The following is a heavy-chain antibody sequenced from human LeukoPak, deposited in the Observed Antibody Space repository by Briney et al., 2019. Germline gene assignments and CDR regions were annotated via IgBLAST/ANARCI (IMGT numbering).Heavy chain of an antibody. CDR2: IYYSGST. V-gene: IGHV4-59*01. D-gene: IGHD1-7*01. Sequence: SQTLSLTCTVSGGSISSYYWSWIRQPPGQGLEWIGYIYYSGSTKYNPSLKSRVTISVDASKTQFSLKLNSVTAADTAVYYCARGSRELYYFDYWGQGTLVTVSS. CDR1: GGSISSYY. CDR3: ARGSRELYYFDY. J-gene: IGHJ4*02.